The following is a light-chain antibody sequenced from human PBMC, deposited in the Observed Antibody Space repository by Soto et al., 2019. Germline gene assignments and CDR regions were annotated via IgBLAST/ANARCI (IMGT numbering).Light chain of an antibody. CDR3: QQYDNLPLT. CDR2: DAS. J-gene: IGKJ4*01. V-gene: IGKV1-33*01. Sequence: DIQLTKSPSSVSAAVGDRVTITCQASQDISNYLNWHQQKPGKAPKALIHDASNLATGVPSRFSGRGSVTYFTFTMGSLKPEDIATYDCQQYDNLPLTFGGGTNVDIK. CDR1: QDISNY.